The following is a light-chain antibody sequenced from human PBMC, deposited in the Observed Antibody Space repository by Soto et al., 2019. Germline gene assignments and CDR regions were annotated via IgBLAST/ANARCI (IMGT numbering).Light chain of an antibody. CDR1: SSNIGSNY. Sequence: QSVLTQPPSASGTPGQGVTISCSGSSSNIGSNYVYWYQQLPGTAPKLLIYRNNQRPSGVPDRFSGSKSGTSASPAISGLRSEDEADYYCAAWDDSLSGVVFGGGTKLTVL. J-gene: IGLJ2*01. CDR3: AAWDDSLSGVV. V-gene: IGLV1-47*01. CDR2: RNN.